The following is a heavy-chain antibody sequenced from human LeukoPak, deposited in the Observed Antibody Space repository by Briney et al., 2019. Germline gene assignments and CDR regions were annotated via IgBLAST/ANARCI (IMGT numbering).Heavy chain of an antibody. CDR2: ISSDGTNT. J-gene: IGHJ6*03. V-gene: IGHV3-74*01. CDR3: ARVYYYYYMDV. Sequence: GGSLRLSCAASGFTFSTYWMHWVRQAPGTGLVWVSRISSDGTNTYYADSVKGRFSISRDSAKNTLYLQMNSLRAEDTAVYYCARVYYYYYMDVWGKGTTVAVSS. CDR1: GFTFSTYW.